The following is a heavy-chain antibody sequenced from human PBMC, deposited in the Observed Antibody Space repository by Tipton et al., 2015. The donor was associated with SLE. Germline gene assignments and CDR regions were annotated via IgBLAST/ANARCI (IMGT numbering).Heavy chain of an antibody. D-gene: IGHD3-22*01. CDR3: ARDPNYDSSGYMPFDY. J-gene: IGHJ4*02. CDR2: INPSGGST. V-gene: IGHV1-46*01. CDR1: GYTFTSYY. Sequence: QVQLVQSGAEVKKPGASVKVSCKASGYTFTSYYMHWVRQAPGQGLEWMGIINPSGGSTSYAQKFQGRVTMTRDTSTSTVYMELSSLRSEDTAVYYCARDPNYDSSGYMPFDYSGQGTLVTVSS.